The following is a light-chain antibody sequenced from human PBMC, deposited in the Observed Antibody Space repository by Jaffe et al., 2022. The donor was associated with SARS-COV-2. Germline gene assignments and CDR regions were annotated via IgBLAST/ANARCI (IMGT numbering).Light chain of an antibody. CDR3: LQDYNYLWT. Sequence: AIQMTQSPSSLSASVGDRVTITCRASQGIGNDLGWYQQRPGKAPKLLIYAASSLQSGVPSRFSGSGSGTDFTLTISSLQPEDFATYYCLQDYNYLWTFGQGTKVEIK. CDR1: QGIGND. J-gene: IGKJ1*01. V-gene: IGKV1-6*01. CDR2: AAS.